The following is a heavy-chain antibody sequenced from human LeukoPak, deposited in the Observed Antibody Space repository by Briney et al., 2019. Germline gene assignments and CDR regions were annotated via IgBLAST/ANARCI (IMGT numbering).Heavy chain of an antibody. J-gene: IGHJ4*02. CDR1: GFTVSSYS. CDR2: ISSSISYI. D-gene: IGHD6-19*01. CDR3: ARDPTSLAVAGTLPFDY. Sequence: GGSLRLSCAPSGFTVSSYSMNWVRQAPGMCLNCNLSISSSISYIYYADSVKGRFIISRDNAKNSLYLQMNSLRAEDTAVYYCARDPTSLAVAGTLPFDYWGQGTLGTVSS. V-gene: IGHV3-21*01.